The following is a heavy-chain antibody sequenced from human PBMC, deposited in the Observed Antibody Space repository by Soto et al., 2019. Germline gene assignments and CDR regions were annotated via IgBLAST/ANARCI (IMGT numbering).Heavy chain of an antibody. D-gene: IGHD3-22*01. CDR3: ARVFYYDSSGYYYLDY. CDR2: INPSGGST. V-gene: IGHV1-46*01. Sequence: QVQLVQSGAEVKKPGASVKVSCKASGYTFTSYYMHWVRQAPGQGLEWMGIINPSGGSTSYAQKCQGRVTMTRDTSTSTVYMELSSLRSEDTAVYYCARVFYYDSSGYYYLDYWGQGTLVTVSS. J-gene: IGHJ4*02. CDR1: GYTFTSYY.